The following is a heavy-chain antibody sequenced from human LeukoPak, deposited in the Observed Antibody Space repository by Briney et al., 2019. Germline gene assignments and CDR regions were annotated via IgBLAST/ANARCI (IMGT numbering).Heavy chain of an antibody. V-gene: IGHV2-5*02. CDR3: AHRVTNSLFDY. D-gene: IGHD4-23*01. Sequence: SGPTLVKPTQTLTLTCTFSGFSLSTTGVGVGWIRQPPGKALEWLALIYWDDDKRYSPSLKSRLTITKDTSKNQVALTMTNMGSVDTATYFCAHRVTNSLFDYWGQGTLVTVSS. J-gene: IGHJ4*02. CDR1: GFSLSTTGVG. CDR2: IYWDDDK.